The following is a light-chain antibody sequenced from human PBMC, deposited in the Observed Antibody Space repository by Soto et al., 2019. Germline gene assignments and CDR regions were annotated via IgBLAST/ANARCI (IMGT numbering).Light chain of an antibody. CDR1: ISNIGAGYD. V-gene: IGLV1-40*01. J-gene: IGLJ1*01. CDR3: QSYDSSLSVLYV. Sequence: QSVLTQPPSVSGAPGQRVTISCTGSISNIGAGYDVHWYQHLPGTAPKLLIYDNSNRPSGVPDRFSGSKSGTSASLAITGLQAEDEAGYYCQSYDSSLSVLYVFGTGTKVTVL. CDR2: DNS.